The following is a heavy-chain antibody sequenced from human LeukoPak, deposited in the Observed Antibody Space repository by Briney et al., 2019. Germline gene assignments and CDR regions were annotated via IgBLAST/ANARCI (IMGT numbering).Heavy chain of an antibody. D-gene: IGHD3-3*01. CDR3: ARTSAFFGPHFGYYMDV. V-gene: IGHV1-2*02. J-gene: IGHJ6*03. Sequence: GASVKVSCKASGYTFTGYYMHWVRQAPGQGLEWMGWINPNSGGTNYAEKFQGGVTMTRDTSISTAYMELSRLRSDDAAVYYCARTSAFFGPHFGYYMDVGGKGPTVTVSS. CDR2: INPNSGGT. CDR1: GYTFTGYY.